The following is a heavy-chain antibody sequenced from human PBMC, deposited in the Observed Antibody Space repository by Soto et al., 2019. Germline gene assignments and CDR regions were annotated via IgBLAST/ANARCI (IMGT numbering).Heavy chain of an antibody. CDR3: ARVFGQLVRDAFDI. V-gene: IGHV3-21*01. CDR1: GFTFSIYS. CDR2: ISSSSSFI. D-gene: IGHD6-6*01. Sequence: GGSLRLSCAASGFTFSIYSMNWVRQAPGKGLEWVSSISSSSSFIYYADSVKGRFTISRDNAKNSLYLQMNSLRAEDTAVYYCARVFGQLVRDAFDIWGQGTMVTV. J-gene: IGHJ3*02.